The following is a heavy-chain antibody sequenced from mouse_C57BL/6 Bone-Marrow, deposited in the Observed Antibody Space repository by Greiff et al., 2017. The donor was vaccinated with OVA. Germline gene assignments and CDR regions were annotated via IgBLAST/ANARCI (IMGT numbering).Heavy chain of an antibody. CDR3: ARWDTTVVAPFAY. CDR2: IFPGSGST. D-gene: IGHD1-1*01. Sequence: VQLQQSGPELVKPGASVKISCKASGYTFTDYYINWVKQRPGQGLEWIGWIFPGSGSTYYNEKFKGKATLTVDKSSSTAYMLLSSLTSEDSAVYFCARWDTTVVAPFAYWGQGTLVTVSA. J-gene: IGHJ3*01. CDR1: GYTFTDYY. V-gene: IGHV1-75*01.